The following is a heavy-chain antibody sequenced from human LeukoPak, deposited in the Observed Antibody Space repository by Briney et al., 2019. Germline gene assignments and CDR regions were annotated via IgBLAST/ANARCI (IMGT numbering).Heavy chain of an antibody. Sequence: PGGSLRLSCAASGFTFSSYSMNWVRQAPGKGLEWVSYISSSSSTIYYADSVKGRFTISRDKAKNSLYLQMNSLRAEDTAVYYCARGRWYFDYWGQGTLVTVSS. D-gene: IGHD2-15*01. J-gene: IGHJ4*02. V-gene: IGHV3-48*01. CDR2: ISSSSSTI. CDR3: ARGRWYFDY. CDR1: GFTFSSYS.